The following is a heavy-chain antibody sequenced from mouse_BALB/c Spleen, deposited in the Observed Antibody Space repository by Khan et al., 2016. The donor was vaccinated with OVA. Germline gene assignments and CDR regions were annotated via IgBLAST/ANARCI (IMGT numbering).Heavy chain of an antibody. CDR1: GFSLTNYG. D-gene: IGHD2-10*01. CDR2: IWSDGST. Sequence: QVQLKESGPGLAAPSQSLSITCTISGFSLTNYGVHWIRQPPGKGLEWLVVIWSDGSTNYNSALQSRLTITKDNSQSQVFLQMNGLQTDDTAIYFCARQPYYHYNIMDYWGQGTSVTVSS. CDR3: ARQPYYHYNIMDY. V-gene: IGHV2-6-1*01. J-gene: IGHJ4*01.